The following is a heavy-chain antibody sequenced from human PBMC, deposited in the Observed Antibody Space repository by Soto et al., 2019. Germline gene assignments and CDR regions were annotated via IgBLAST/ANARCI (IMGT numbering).Heavy chain of an antibody. CDR3: AKDKANMSSDDFGSCPWGMDV. D-gene: IGHD3-3*01. V-gene: IGHV3-9*01. Sequence: EVQLVESGGGLVQPGRSLRLSCAASGFTFDDYAMHWVRQAPGTGLEWVSGISWNSGSIGYADSVKGRFTIPRDNAKNALNLQMTSRRAEDTALYSCAKDKANMSSDDFGSCPWGMDVWGLGTTVTVS. CDR2: ISWNSGSI. J-gene: IGHJ6*02. CDR1: GFTFDDYA.